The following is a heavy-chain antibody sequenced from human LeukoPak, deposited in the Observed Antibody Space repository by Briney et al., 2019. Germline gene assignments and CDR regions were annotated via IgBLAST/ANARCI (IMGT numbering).Heavy chain of an antibody. D-gene: IGHD3-22*01. J-gene: IGHJ3*02. CDR2: MRQDGSDK. V-gene: IGHV3-7*01. CDR3: ARDLDSSGLSGAFDI. CDR1: GFNFEIYW. Sequence: GESLKISCAASGFNFEIYWINWVRQAPGKGLEWVANMRQDGSDKYYVDSVKGRFAISRDNAKNSVHLQMNSLRAEDTAVYYCARDLDSSGLSGAFDIWGQGTMVTVS.